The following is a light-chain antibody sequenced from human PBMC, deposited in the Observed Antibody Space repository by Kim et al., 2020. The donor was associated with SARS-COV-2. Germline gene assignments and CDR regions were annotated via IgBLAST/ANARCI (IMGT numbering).Light chain of an antibody. CDR1: ALPKKY. Sequence: SYELTQPPSVSVSPGQTARITCSGDALPKKYTYWYQQKSGQAPVLLIYEDKKRPSGIPERFSGSSSGTMATLTIRGAQVEDEADYYCYSTDNSDNHRRVFGGGTQLTVL. J-gene: IGLJ2*01. V-gene: IGLV3-10*01. CDR3: YSTDNSDNHRRV. CDR2: EDK.